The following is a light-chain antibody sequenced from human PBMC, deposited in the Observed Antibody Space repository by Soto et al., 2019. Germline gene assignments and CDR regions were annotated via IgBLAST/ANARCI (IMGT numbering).Light chain of an antibody. J-gene: IGLJ1*01. Sequence: QSVLTQPPSVSGAPGQRVTISCTGSSSNIGAGYDVHWYQQLPGTAPKLLIYGNSNRPSGVPDRFSGSKSGTSASLAITGLQAEDEADYYCQSYDSSLRGSHYVFGTGTKLTVL. CDR2: GNS. CDR1: SSNIGAGYD. V-gene: IGLV1-40*01. CDR3: QSYDSSLRGSHYV.